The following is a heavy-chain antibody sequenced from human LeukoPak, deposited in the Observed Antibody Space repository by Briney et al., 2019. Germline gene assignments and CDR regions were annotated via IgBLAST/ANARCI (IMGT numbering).Heavy chain of an antibody. CDR2: INAGNGNT. J-gene: IGHJ6*02. CDR3: ARESRGYYGSGSLYYGMDV. CDR1: GGTFSSYA. D-gene: IGHD3-10*01. Sequence: ASVKVSCKASGGTFSSYAMHWVRQAPGQRLEWMGWINAGNGNTKYSQKFQGRVTITRDTSASTAYMELSSLRSEDTAVYYCARESRGYYGSGSLYYGMDVWGQGTTVTVSS. V-gene: IGHV1-3*01.